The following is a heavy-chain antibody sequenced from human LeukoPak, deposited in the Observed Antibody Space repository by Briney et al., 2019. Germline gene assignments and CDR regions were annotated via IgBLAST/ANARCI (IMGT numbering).Heavy chain of an antibody. J-gene: IGHJ6*03. CDR2: INHSGST. CDR3: ARLRAVAKRIGPGYYYYMDV. D-gene: IGHD6-19*01. CDR1: GGSFSGYY. Sequence: SETLSLTCAVYGGSFSGYYWSWIRQPPGKGLEWMGEINHSGSTNYNPSLKSRVTISVDTSKNQISLKLSSVTAADTAVYYCARLRAVAKRIGPGYYYYMDVWGKGTTVTVSS. V-gene: IGHV4-34*01.